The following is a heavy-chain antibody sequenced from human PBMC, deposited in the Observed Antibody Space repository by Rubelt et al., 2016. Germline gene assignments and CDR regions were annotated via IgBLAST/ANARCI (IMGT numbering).Heavy chain of an antibody. D-gene: IGHD6-19*01. V-gene: IGHV4-59*08. CDR2: IYYSGST. CDR3: ARSLAVAGIFDY. CDR1: GGSISSYY. Sequence: QVQLQESGPGLVKPSETLSLTCTVSGGSISSYYWSWIRQPPGKGLEWIGYIYYSGSTNYNPSLKSRVTISVDTSKDQFSLKLSSVTAADTAVDYCARSLAVAGIFDYWGQGTLVTVSS. J-gene: IGHJ4*02.